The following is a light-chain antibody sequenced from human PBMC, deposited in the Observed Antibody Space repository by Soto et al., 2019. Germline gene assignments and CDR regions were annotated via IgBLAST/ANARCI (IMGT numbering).Light chain of an antibody. Sequence: IQLTQSPSSLSASVGDRVTITCRASQAINSYLAWYQQEPGKAPKLLIYGGSTLQSGVPSRFSGSGSGTDFTLTISSLQSEDFATYYCQNLNAFPLTFGGGTKVEI. CDR2: GGS. CDR3: QNLNAFPLT. V-gene: IGKV1-9*01. CDR1: QAINSY. J-gene: IGKJ4*01.